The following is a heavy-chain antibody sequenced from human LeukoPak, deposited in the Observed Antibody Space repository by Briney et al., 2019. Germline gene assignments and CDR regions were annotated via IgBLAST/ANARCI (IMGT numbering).Heavy chain of an antibody. J-gene: IGHJ4*02. CDR1: GFTVSSNY. V-gene: IGHV3-33*08. D-gene: IGHD3-22*01. CDR2: IWYDGSNK. CDR3: ARGGPTTYYYDSSGYYGY. Sequence: PGGSLRLSCAASGFTVSSNYMSWVRQAPGKGLEWVAVIWYDGSNKYYADSVKGRFTISRDNSKNTLYLQMNSLRAEDTAVYYCARGGPTTYYYDSSGYYGYWGQGTLVTVSS.